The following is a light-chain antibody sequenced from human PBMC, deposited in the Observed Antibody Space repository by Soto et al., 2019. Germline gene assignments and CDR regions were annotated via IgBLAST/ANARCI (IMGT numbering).Light chain of an antibody. CDR1: SSDVGSYNL. V-gene: IGLV2-23*02. CDR3: CSYAGSSTFYV. Sequence: QSVLTQPASVSGSPGQSITISCTGTSSDVGSYNLVSWYQQHPGKAPKLMIYEVIKRPSGVSNRFSGSNSGNTASLTISGLHVEDEADYYCCSYAGSSTFYVLGTGTKVTVL. J-gene: IGLJ1*01. CDR2: EVI.